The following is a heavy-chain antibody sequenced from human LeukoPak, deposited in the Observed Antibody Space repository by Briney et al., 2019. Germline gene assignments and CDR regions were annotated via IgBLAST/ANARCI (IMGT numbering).Heavy chain of an antibody. CDR1: GFTFSSYA. CDR2: ISGSGGST. D-gene: IGHD6-19*01. Sequence: QSGGSLRLSCAASGFTFSSYAMSWVRQAPGKGLEWVSAISGSGGSTYYADSVKGRFTISRDNSKNTLYLQMNSLRAEDTAVYYCANSRQWLRWFDPWGQGTLVTVSS. V-gene: IGHV3-23*01. CDR3: ANSRQWLRWFDP. J-gene: IGHJ5*02.